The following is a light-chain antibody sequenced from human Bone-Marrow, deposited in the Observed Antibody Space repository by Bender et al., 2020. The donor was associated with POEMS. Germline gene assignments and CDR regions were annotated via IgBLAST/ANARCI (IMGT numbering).Light chain of an antibody. CDR1: SSDFGSHNL. Sequence: QSALTQPASVSGSPGQSITISCTGTSSDFGSHNLVSWYQHHPGKAPKLIIYEGIKRPSGVSNRFSAYKSGNTASLTISGLQAEDEADYYCCSYAGYVFGPGTKVTVL. CDR3: CSYAGYV. J-gene: IGLJ1*01. CDR2: EGI. V-gene: IGLV2-23*01.